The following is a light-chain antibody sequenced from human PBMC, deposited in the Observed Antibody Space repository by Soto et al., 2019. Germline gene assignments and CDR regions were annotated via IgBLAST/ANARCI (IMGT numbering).Light chain of an antibody. CDR1: QSIAAS. CDR3: QQLYRYPIT. J-gene: IGKJ5*01. Sequence: DIQMTQSPSALSASVGDTVTITCRVSQSIAASLAWYQHKPGKAPKLLIYSASTLQSGVPSRFSGGFSGTEFTLTISSLQPEDFATYYCQQLYRYPITFGQGTRLEIK. V-gene: IGKV1-9*01. CDR2: SAS.